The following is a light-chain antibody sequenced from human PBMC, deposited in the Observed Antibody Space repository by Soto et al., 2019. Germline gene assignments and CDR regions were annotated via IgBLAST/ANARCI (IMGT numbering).Light chain of an antibody. V-gene: IGLV2-14*01. Sequence: QSALTQPASVSGSPGQSITISCTGTSSDVGEYNFVSWYQHHPGKAPKLMIYEVTSRPSGVSNRFSGSKSGYTASLTISGLQAEDEAEYYCSSYAGSATPVVFGTGTKVTVL. J-gene: IGLJ1*01. CDR1: SSDVGEYNF. CDR2: EVT. CDR3: SSYAGSATPVV.